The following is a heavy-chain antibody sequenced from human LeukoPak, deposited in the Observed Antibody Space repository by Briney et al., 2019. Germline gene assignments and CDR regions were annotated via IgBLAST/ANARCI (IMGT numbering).Heavy chain of an antibody. V-gene: IGHV3-15*01. Sequence: GGSLRLSCTASGLSFSNAWMSWVRQAPGKGLEWVGRIISRTSGGATDYAAPVRGRFTISRDNSKNTLYLQMNSLRAEDTAVYYCARDKSEVILVGATGTPYYYYYMDVWGKGTTVTVSS. CDR1: GLSFSNAW. CDR2: IISRTSGGAT. J-gene: IGHJ6*03. CDR3: ARDKSEVILVGATGTPYYYYYMDV. D-gene: IGHD1-26*01.